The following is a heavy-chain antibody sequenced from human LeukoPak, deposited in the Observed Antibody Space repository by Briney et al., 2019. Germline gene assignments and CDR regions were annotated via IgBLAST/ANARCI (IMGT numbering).Heavy chain of an antibody. CDR2: ISSSSSYI. CDR3: ARADYDSSGYIDY. CDR1: GFTFSSYS. J-gene: IGHJ4*02. V-gene: IGHV3-21*01. D-gene: IGHD3-22*01. Sequence: GGSLRLSCAASGFTFSSYSMNWVRQAPGKGLEWVSSISSSSSYIYYADSVKGRFTISRDNAKNSLYLQMNSPRAEDTAVYYCARADYDSSGYIDYWGQGTLVTVSS.